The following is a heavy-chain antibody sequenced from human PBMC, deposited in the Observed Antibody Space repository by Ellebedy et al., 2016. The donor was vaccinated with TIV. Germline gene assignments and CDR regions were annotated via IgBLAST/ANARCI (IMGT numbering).Heavy chain of an antibody. CDR3: ARDGAVTTVFDY. CDR2: MNPNSGNT. J-gene: IGHJ4*02. CDR1: GYTFTSYD. Sequence: ASVKVSCKASGYTFTSYDINWVRQATGQGLEWMGWMNPNSGNTGYAQKFRGRVTMTRNTSISTAYMELNSLSSEDTAVYYCARDGAVTTVFDYWGQGTLVTVSS. V-gene: IGHV1-8*01. D-gene: IGHD4-17*01.